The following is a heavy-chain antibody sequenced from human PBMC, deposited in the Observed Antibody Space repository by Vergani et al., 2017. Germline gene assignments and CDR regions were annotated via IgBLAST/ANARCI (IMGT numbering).Heavy chain of an antibody. CDR1: GGPISSSSYY. Sequence: QLQLQESGPGLVKSSETLSLTCTVSGGPISSSSYYWGWIRQPPGKGLEWIGYIYYSGSTNYNPPLKSRGTISVDTSKNQFSLKLSSVTAADTAVYYCARGYCRSTSCSKFDLWGRGTLVTVSS. J-gene: IGHJ2*01. CDR3: ARGYCRSTSCSKFDL. V-gene: IGHV4-61*05. D-gene: IGHD2-2*01. CDR2: IYYSGST.